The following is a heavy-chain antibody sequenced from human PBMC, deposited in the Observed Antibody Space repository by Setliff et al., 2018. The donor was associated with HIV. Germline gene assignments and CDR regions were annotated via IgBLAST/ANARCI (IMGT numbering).Heavy chain of an antibody. D-gene: IGHD3-9*01. Sequence: SETLSLTCTVSGGSISSSSYYWGWIRQPPGKGLEWIGTIYYSGNTYYNPSLKCPVTISVDTSKNQIPLQLSSVTAADTAVYYCARQVDYDVLTGFDGYNYYYMDVWGKGTTVTVSS. CDR2: IYYSGNT. J-gene: IGHJ6*03. CDR1: GGSISSSSYY. V-gene: IGHV4-39*01. CDR3: ARQVDYDVLTGFDGYNYYYMDV.